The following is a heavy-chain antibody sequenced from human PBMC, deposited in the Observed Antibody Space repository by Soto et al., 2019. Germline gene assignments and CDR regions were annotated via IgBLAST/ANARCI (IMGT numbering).Heavy chain of an antibody. Sequence: SVKVSCKASGGTFSSYAISWVRQAPGQGLEWMGGIIPIFGTANYAQKFQGRVTITADESTSTAYMELSSLRSEDTAVYYCARGIIVVVPAAAPYDYHYYGMDVWGQGTTVTVSS. D-gene: IGHD2-2*01. CDR3: ARGIIVVVPAAAPYDYHYYGMDV. CDR2: IIPIFGTA. CDR1: GGTFSSYA. V-gene: IGHV1-69*13. J-gene: IGHJ6*02.